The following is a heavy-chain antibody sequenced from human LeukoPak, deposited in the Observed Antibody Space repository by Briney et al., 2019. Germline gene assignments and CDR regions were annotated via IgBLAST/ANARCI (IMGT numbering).Heavy chain of an antibody. Sequence: GASVKVSCKASGYTFSDYYIHWVRQAPGQGLEWMGWINPSSGGPNYAQKFQGRVALTRDTSINTAYMELSRLESDDTAVYYCARSYIRSDFWSGYLGLDPWGQGTLVIVSS. D-gene: IGHD3-3*01. CDR2: INPSSGGP. V-gene: IGHV1-2*02. CDR3: ARSYIRSDFWSGYLGLDP. J-gene: IGHJ5*02. CDR1: GYTFSDYY.